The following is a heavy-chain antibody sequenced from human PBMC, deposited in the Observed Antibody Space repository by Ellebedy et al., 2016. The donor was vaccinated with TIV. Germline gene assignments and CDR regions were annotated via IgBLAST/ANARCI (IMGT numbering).Heavy chain of an antibody. CDR1: GGSISSYY. CDR2: IYYSGGT. V-gene: IGHV4-59*01. Sequence: MPSETLSLTFTVSGGSISSYYWSWIRQPPGKGLEWIGYIYYSGGTNYNPSLKSRVTISVDTSKNQFSLKLSSVTAADTAVYYWARGYSGYDLRFDYWGQGTLVTVSS. CDR3: ARGYSGYDLRFDY. J-gene: IGHJ4*02. D-gene: IGHD5-12*01.